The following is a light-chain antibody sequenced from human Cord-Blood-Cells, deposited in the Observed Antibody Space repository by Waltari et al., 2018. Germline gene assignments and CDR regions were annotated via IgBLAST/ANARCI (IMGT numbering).Light chain of an antibody. V-gene: IGLV2-23*01. Sequence: QSALTQPASVSGSPGQSITISCTGTSSDVGSYNLVSWYQQHPGKAPKLMIYEGSKRPSGVSNRFSGPQSGNTASLTISGLQAEDEADYYCCSYAGSSTLVFGVGTRLTVL. J-gene: IGLJ2*01. CDR2: EGS. CDR3: CSYAGSSTLV. CDR1: SSDVGSYNL.